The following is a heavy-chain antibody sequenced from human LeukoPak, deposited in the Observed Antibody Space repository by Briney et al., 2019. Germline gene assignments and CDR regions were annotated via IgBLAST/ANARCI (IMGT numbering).Heavy chain of an antibody. J-gene: IGHJ5*02. V-gene: IGHV3-7*01. CDR1: GFTFSTYW. Sequence: GGSLRLSCAASGFTFSTYWMSWVRQAPGKGLEWVANIKQDGSEKYYVDSVKGRFTISRDNAKNSLYPQMNSLRAEDTAVYYCAREGAYSNSNWFDPWGQGTLVTVS. D-gene: IGHD6-6*01. CDR2: IKQDGSEK. CDR3: AREGAYSNSNWFDP.